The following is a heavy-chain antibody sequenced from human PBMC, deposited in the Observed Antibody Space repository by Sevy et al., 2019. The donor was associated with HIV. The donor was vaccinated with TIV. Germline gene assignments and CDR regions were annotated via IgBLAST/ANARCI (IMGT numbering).Heavy chain of an antibody. Sequence: SETLSLTWTVSGGSVSSGSYFWSWIRQPPGKGLEWIGYIHYSGSTNYNPSLKSRVTISVDTSKNQFSLNLSSVTAADTAVYSCARDSGTYPYYFDYWGQGTLVTVSS. J-gene: IGHJ4*02. CDR2: IHYSGST. CDR1: GGSVSSGSYF. D-gene: IGHD1-26*01. CDR3: ARDSGTYPYYFDY. V-gene: IGHV4-61*01.